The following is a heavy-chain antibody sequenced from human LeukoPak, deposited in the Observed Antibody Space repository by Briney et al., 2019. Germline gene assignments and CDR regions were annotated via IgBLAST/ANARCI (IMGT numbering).Heavy chain of an antibody. CDR1: GGSISSYY. D-gene: IGHD6-13*01. Sequence: PSETLSLTCTVSGGSISSYYWSWIRQPPGKGLEWIGYIYYSGSTNYNPSLKSRVTISVDTSKNQFSLKLSSVTAADTAVYYCARGKQQLAPDAFDIWGQGTMVTVSS. J-gene: IGHJ3*02. V-gene: IGHV4-59*01. CDR2: IYYSGST. CDR3: ARGKQQLAPDAFDI.